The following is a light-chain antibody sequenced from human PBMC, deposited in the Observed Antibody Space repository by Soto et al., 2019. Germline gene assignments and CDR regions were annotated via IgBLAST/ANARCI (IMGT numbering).Light chain of an antibody. CDR1: QSVSSW. V-gene: IGKV1-5*01. J-gene: IGKJ2*01. Sequence: IQMTQSPSTLSASVGDRITITCRASQSVSSWLAWYQQKPGRVPKLLIYDASTLESGVPSTFGGSGSGTEFTLTINSLQPEDFATYFCQQYNSSPYTFGQGTKVDIK. CDR2: DAS. CDR3: QQYNSSPYT.